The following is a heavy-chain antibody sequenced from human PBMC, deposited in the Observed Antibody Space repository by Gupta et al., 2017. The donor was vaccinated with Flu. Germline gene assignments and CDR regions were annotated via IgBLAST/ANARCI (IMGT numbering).Heavy chain of an antibody. CDR2: IWYDGSNK. Sequence: APGKGLGWVAVIWYDGSNKYYADSVKGRFTISRDNSKNTLYLQMNSLRAEDTAVYYCARDRRGYDFWSGPDYWGQGTLVTVSS. D-gene: IGHD3-3*01. V-gene: IGHV3-33*01. CDR3: ARDRRGYDFWSGPDY. J-gene: IGHJ4*02.